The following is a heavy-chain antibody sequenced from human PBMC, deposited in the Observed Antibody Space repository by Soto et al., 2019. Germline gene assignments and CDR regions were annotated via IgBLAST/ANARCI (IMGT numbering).Heavy chain of an antibody. J-gene: IGHJ4*02. D-gene: IGHD3-9*01. CDR3: ARDRYDILTGYYKAPLDY. CDR1: GYTFTSYG. CDR2: ISAYNGNT. V-gene: IGHV1-18*01. Sequence: ASVKVSCKASGYTFTSYGISWVRQAPGQGLEWMGWISAYNGNTNYAQKLQGRVTMTTDTSTSTAYMELRSLRSDDTAVYYCARDRYDILTGYYKAPLDYWGQGTLVTVS.